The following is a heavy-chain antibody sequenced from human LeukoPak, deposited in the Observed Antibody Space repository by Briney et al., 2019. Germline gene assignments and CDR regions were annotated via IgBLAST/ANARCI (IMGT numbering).Heavy chain of an antibody. CDR3: ARVLCSGGDCYSLFDY. CDR2: ISGYNGNT. Sequence: ASVKVSCKASGYTFTSYGISWVRQAPGQGLEWMGWISGYNGNTNYAQKFKGRVTMTTDTSTNTGYLELRSLRSDDTAVYYCARVLCSGGDCYSLFDYWGQGTLVTVSS. V-gene: IGHV1-18*01. J-gene: IGHJ4*02. D-gene: IGHD2-21*02. CDR1: GYTFTSYG.